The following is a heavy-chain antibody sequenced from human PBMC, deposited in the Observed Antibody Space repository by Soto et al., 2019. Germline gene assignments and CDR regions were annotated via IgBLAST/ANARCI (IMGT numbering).Heavy chain of an antibody. CDR1: GYSFTSYW. V-gene: IGHV5-51*01. Sequence: PGESLKISCKGSGYSFTSYWIGWVRQMPGKGLEWMGIIYPGDSDTRYSPSFQGQVTISADKSISTAYLQWSSLKASDTAMYYCARLGGMEYSSSSAYYYYGMDVWGQVTTVTVSS. D-gene: IGHD6-6*01. J-gene: IGHJ6*02. CDR2: IYPGDSDT. CDR3: ARLGGMEYSSSSAYYYYGMDV.